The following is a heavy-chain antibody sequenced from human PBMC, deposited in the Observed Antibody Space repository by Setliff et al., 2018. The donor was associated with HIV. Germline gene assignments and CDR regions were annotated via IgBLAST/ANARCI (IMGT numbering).Heavy chain of an antibody. V-gene: IGHV1-46*01. CDR2: INPTGGKT. Sequence: ASVKVSCKASGYTFTSYYIYWVRQAPGQGLEWMGIINPTGGKTNYAQKFQGRVTMTRDTSTSTVYMELSSLRSEDTAVYYCAREGDPFGAAAYNWFDPWGQGTLVTVSS. CDR3: AREGDPFGAAAYNWFDP. J-gene: IGHJ5*02. D-gene: IGHD3-3*01. CDR1: GYTFTSYY.